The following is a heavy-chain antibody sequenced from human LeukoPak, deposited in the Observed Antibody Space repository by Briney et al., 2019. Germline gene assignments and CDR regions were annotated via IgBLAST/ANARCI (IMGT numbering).Heavy chain of an antibody. CDR3: ARGAPSGWRLNWFDP. D-gene: IGHD6-19*01. CDR1: GYTFTVYY. Sequence: ASVKVSCTASGYTFTVYYMHWVRQAPGQGLEWMGWINPNSGGTNYAQKFQGRVTMTRDTSISTAYMELSRLRSDDTAVYYCARGAPSGWRLNWFDPWGQGTLVTVSS. J-gene: IGHJ5*02. CDR2: INPNSGGT. V-gene: IGHV1-2*02.